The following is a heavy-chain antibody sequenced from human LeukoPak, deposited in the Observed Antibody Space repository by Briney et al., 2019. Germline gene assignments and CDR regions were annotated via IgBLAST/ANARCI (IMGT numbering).Heavy chain of an antibody. Sequence: GGSLRLSCAASGFTFSSYSMNWVRQAPGKGLEWVGRIKSKTDGGTTDYAAPVKGRFTISRDDSKNTLYLHMHSLKTEDTAVYYCTTDSSGNYRARLFDYWGQGTLVTVSS. J-gene: IGHJ4*02. V-gene: IGHV3-15*01. CDR1: GFTFSSYS. CDR2: IKSKTDGGTT. D-gene: IGHD1-7*01. CDR3: TTDSSGNYRARLFDY.